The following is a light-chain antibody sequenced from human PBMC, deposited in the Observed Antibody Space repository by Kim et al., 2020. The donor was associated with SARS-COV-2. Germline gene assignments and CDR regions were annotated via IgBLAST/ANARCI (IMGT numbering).Light chain of an antibody. CDR2: RDS. CDR1: KLGDEY. Sequence: SYELTQPPSVSVSPGQTASISCSGDKLGDEYVSWFQHKPGQSPLLVIYRDSKRPSGIPERFSGSNSGNTATLTITGTQAMDEADYYCQASDSSTEVFETGTKVTVL. J-gene: IGLJ1*01. V-gene: IGLV3-1*01. CDR3: QASDSSTEV.